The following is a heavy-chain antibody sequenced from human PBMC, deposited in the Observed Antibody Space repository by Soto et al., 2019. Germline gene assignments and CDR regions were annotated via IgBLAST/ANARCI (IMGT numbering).Heavy chain of an antibody. Sequence: GASVKVSCKASGGTFSIYAISWVRQAPGQGLEWMGGIIPIFGTANYAQKFQGRVTITADESTSTAYMELSSLRSEDTAVYYCARGHHDIAAAGFDYWGQGTLVTVSS. CDR2: IIPIFGTA. D-gene: IGHD6-13*01. CDR3: ARGHHDIAAAGFDY. V-gene: IGHV1-69*13. J-gene: IGHJ4*02. CDR1: GGTFSIYA.